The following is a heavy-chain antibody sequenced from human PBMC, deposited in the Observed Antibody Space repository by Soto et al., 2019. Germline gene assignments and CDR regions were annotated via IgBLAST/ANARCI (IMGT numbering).Heavy chain of an antibody. CDR2: INSGGGDT. D-gene: IGHD2-21*02. Sequence: PGGSLRLSCAASGFTFSSYAMSWIRQAPGKGLEWVSSINSGGGDTSYAGSVKGRFTISRDNSKNTLFLQMNSLGVEDTAVYYCAKHRSGLVVTATNYWGQGALVTVSS. CDR1: GFTFSSYA. CDR3: AKHRSGLVVTATNY. J-gene: IGHJ4*02. V-gene: IGHV3-23*01.